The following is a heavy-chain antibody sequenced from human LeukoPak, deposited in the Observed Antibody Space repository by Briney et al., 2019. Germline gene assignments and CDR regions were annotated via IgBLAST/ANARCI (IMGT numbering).Heavy chain of an antibody. CDR1: GVSISSYY. V-gene: IGHV4-59*08. J-gene: IGHJ4*02. CDR3: ARAYSPMVRGVLYGSYYFDY. Sequence: NASETLSLTCTVSGVSISSYYWSWIRQPPGKGLEWIGYIYYSGSTNYNPSLKSRVTISVDTSKNQFSLKLSSVTAADTAVYYCARAYSPMVRGVLYGSYYFDYWGQGTLVTVSS. D-gene: IGHD3-10*01. CDR2: IYYSGST.